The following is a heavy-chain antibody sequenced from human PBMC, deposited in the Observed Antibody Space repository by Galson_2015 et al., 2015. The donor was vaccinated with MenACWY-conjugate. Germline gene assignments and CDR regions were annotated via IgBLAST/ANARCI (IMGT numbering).Heavy chain of an antibody. J-gene: IGHJ5*02. V-gene: IGHV3-23*01. CDR1: GFTFSSYA. Sequence: SLRLSCAASGFTFSSYAMSWVRQAPGKGLEWVSAISGSGGSTYYADSVKGRFTNSRDNSKNTLYLQMNSLRAEDTAVYYCAKDGAPGIAVATYNWFDPWGQGTLVTVSS. CDR3: AKDGAPGIAVATYNWFDP. D-gene: IGHD6-19*01. CDR2: ISGSGGST.